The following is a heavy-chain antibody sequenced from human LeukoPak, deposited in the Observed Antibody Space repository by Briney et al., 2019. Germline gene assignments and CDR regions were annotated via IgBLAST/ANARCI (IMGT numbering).Heavy chain of an antibody. CDR2: IYYSESA. Sequence: SQTLSLTCTVSGASITSGDYYWSWIRQPPGKGLEWIGYIYYSESAYYNPSLMSRITISIDTSKNQFSLKLSSVTAADTAVYYCARGRKRFLEWLLYPRAFDIWGQGTMVTVSS. CDR3: ARGRKRFLEWLLYPRAFDI. D-gene: IGHD3-3*01. J-gene: IGHJ3*02. V-gene: IGHV4-30-4*08. CDR1: GASITSGDYY.